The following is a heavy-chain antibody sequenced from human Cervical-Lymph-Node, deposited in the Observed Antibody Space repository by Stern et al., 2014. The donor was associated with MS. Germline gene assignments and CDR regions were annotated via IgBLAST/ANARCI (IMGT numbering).Heavy chain of an antibody. CDR1: GGTFSIDA. Sequence: QMQLVQSGAEVKKPGSSMKVSCKASGGTFSIDAIGWVRQAPGPGLGWMGGIIPIFETANYAQKFQGRVTITADQSTKTAYLELSSLTSGDTAMYFCASGTRSSWYFDFWGQGTLVTVST. V-gene: IGHV1-69*01. D-gene: IGHD6-13*01. CDR2: IIPIFETA. CDR3: ASGTRSSWYFDF. J-gene: IGHJ4*02.